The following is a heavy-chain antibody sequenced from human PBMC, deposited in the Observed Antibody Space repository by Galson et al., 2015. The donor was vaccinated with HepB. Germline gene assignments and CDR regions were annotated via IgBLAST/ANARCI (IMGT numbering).Heavy chain of an antibody. D-gene: IGHD2-21*01. CDR1: GFTFSSYS. J-gene: IGHJ4*02. CDR2: ISSSSSYI. V-gene: IGHV3-21*01. CDR3: ARDNLAPGWGKVVIRRGSLDY. Sequence: SLRLSCAASGFTFSSYSMNWVRQAPGKGLEWVSSISSSSSYIYYADSVKGRFTISRDNAKNSLYLQMNSLRAEDTAVYYCARDNLAPGWGKVVIRRGSLDYWGQGTLVTVSS.